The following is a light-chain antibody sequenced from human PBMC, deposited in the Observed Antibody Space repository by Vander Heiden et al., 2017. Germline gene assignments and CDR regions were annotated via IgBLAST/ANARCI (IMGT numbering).Light chain of an antibody. J-gene: IGLJ3*02. CDR2: EDT. V-gene: IGLV3-1*01. CDR3: QAWDSSVV. Sequence: SYDLIQPPSVSVSPGKTATITCPGDKLGDKYSCWYQQKPGQSPILVIYEDTKRPSGIPERFSGSNSGNTATLTISGTQAMDEADYYCQAWDSSVVFGGGTRLTVL. CDR1: KLGDKY.